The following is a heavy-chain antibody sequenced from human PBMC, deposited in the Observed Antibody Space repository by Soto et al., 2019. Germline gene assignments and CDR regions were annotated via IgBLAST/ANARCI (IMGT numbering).Heavy chain of an antibody. D-gene: IGHD3-3*01. V-gene: IGHV3-30-3*01. CDR1: GFTFSSYA. J-gene: IGHJ6*02. CDR2: ISYDGSNK. CDR3: ASHSYHDFWSGYSVYYGMDV. Sequence: GGSLRLSCAASGFTFSSYAMHWVRQAPGKGLEWVAVISYDGSNKYYADSVKGRFTISRDNSKNTLYLQMNSLRAEDTAVYYCASHSYHDFWSGYSVYYGMDVWGQGTTVTVSS.